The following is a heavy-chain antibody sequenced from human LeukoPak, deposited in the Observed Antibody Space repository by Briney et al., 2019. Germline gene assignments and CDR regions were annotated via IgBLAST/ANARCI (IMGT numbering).Heavy chain of an antibody. D-gene: IGHD1-26*01. V-gene: IGHV3-21*04. CDR3: AKDSSGSSFDY. Sequence: GGSLRLSCAASGFTFSSYSMNWVRQAPGKGLEWVSSISSSSSYIYYADSVKGRFTISRDNSKNTVYLQMNSLRAEDTAVYYCAKDSSGSSFDYWGQGTLVTVSS. CDR1: GFTFSSYS. CDR2: ISSSSSYI. J-gene: IGHJ4*02.